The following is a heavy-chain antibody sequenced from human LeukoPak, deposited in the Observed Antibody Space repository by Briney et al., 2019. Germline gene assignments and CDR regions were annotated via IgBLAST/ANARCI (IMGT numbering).Heavy chain of an antibody. Sequence: GASVKVSCKASGYTFSAYGFSWVRQAPGQGLEWMGWISTYNGNRNYAQKFQGRVTMTTDTSTSTAYMEPRSLRSDDTAMYYCVRSDNSGYYPRTLDYWGQGTLVTVSS. CDR3: VRSDNSGYYPRTLDY. J-gene: IGHJ4*02. CDR1: GYTFSAYG. D-gene: IGHD3-22*01. V-gene: IGHV1-18*01. CDR2: ISTYNGNR.